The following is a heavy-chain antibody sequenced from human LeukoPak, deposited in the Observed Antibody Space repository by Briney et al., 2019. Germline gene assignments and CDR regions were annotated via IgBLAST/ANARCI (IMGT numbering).Heavy chain of an antibody. V-gene: IGHV4-31*03. CDR2: IYYSGST. Sequence: PSETLSLTCTVSGGSISSGGYYWSWIRQHPGKGLEWIGYIYYSGSTYYNPSLKSRVTISVDTSKNQFSLKLSSVTAADTAVYYCARWDYGDFSPQWYFDLWGRGTLVTVSS. J-gene: IGHJ2*01. D-gene: IGHD4-17*01. CDR3: ARWDYGDFSPQWYFDL. CDR1: GGSISSGGYY.